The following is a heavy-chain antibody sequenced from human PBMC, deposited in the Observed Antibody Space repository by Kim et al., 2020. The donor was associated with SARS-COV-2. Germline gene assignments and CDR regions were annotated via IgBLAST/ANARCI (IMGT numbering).Heavy chain of an antibody. Sequence: QGRVTMTRDTSTSTVYMELSSLRSEDTAVYYCARGYCSGGSCYSLFDYWGQGTLVTVSS. J-gene: IGHJ4*02. V-gene: IGHV1-46*01. D-gene: IGHD2-15*01. CDR3: ARGYCSGGSCYSLFDY.